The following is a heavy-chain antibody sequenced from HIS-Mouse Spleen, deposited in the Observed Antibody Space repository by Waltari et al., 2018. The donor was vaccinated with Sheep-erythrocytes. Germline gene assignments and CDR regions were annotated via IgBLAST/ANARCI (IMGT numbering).Heavy chain of an antibody. V-gene: IGHV3-64*02. D-gene: IGHD3-10*01. CDR1: GFTFSSYA. CDR3: ARGLGSGFDY. CDR2: ISSNGGST. J-gene: IGHJ4*02. Sequence: EVQLVESGEGLVQPGGSLRLSCAASGFTFSSYAMHWVRQAPGKGLEYVSAISSNGGSTYYADSVKGRFTISRDNSKNTLYLQMGSLRAEDMAVYYCARGLGSGFDYWGQGTLVTVSS.